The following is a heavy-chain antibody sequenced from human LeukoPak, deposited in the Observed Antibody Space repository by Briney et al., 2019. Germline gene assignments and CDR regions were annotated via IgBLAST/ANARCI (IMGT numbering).Heavy chain of an antibody. V-gene: IGHV1-69*06. J-gene: IGHJ4*02. CDR3: ARGSYYDSSGYYLEAYYFDY. CDR1: GGTFGSYA. CDR2: IIPIFGTA. D-gene: IGHD3-22*01. Sequence: GASVKVSCKASGGTFGSYAISWVRQAPGQGLEWMGGIIPIFGTANYAQKFQGRVTITADKSTSTAYMELSSLRSEDTAVYYCARGSYYDSSGYYLEAYYFDYWGQGTLVTVSS.